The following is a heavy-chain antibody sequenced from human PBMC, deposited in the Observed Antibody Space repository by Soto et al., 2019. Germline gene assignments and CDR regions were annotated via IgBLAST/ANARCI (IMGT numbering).Heavy chain of an antibody. V-gene: IGHV1-18*04. Sequence: QGQLVQSGAEVKKPGASVKVSCKASGYTFISYGISWVRQAPGQGLEWLGWIGVYNGNTNYGQKVQGRFTMTAVTSTNTAYMELRSLRSDDTAVYYCARDWGVVDRGGALDMWGQGTMVTVSS. CDR3: ARDWGVVDRGGALDM. CDR2: IGVYNGNT. CDR1: GYTFISYG. J-gene: IGHJ3*02. D-gene: IGHD3-16*01.